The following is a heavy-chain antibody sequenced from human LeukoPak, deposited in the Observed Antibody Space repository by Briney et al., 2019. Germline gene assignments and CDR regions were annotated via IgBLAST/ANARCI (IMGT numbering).Heavy chain of an antibody. D-gene: IGHD2-21*01. V-gene: IGHV3-33*01. J-gene: IGHJ3*02. CDR2: IWYDGSNK. Sequence: GRSLRLSCAASGFTFSSYGMHWVRQAPGKGLEWVAVIWYDGSNKYYADSAKGRFTISRVNSKNTLYLQMNSLRAEDTAVYYCAREYCGGDCYLPDAFDIWGQGTMVTVSS. CDR3: AREYCGGDCYLPDAFDI. CDR1: GFTFSSYG.